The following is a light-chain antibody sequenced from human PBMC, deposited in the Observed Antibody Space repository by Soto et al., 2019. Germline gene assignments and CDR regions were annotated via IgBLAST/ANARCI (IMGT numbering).Light chain of an antibody. Sequence: EIALTQSPGTLSLSPGERATLSCRASQNINSDYLAWYQQKPGQAPRLLIYGASSRATGIADRFSGSGSGTDFSLTISRLEPEDFAVYSCQQYGSLPLTFGGGTKVEIK. CDR1: QNINSDY. V-gene: IGKV3-20*01. J-gene: IGKJ4*01. CDR3: QQYGSLPLT. CDR2: GAS.